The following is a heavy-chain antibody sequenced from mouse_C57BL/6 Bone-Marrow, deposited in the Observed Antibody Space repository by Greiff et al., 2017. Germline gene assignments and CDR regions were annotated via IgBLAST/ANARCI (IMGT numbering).Heavy chain of an antibody. CDR2: INPNNGGT. J-gene: IGHJ2*01. D-gene: IGHD5-1*01. CDR3: ARMSNSFDY. CDR1: GYTFTDYN. V-gene: IGHV1-18*01. Sequence: EVQLQQSGPELVKPGASVKIPCKASGYTFTDYNLDWVKQSHGKSLEWIGDINPNNGGTIYNQKFKGKATLTVDKSSSTDYMELRSLTSEDTAVYYCARMSNSFDYWGQGTTLTVSS.